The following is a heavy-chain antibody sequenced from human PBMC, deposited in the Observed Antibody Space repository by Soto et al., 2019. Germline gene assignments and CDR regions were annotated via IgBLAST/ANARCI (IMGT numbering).Heavy chain of an antibody. J-gene: IGHJ4*02. D-gene: IGHD1-26*01. CDR2: IYYSGST. Sequence: PSETLSLTCTVSGGSISSSSYYWGWIRQPPGKGLEWIGSIYYSGSTYYNPSLKSRVTISVDTSKNQFSLKLSSVTAADTAVYYCAKGFGNYWAFDYWGQGTLVTVSS. CDR1: GGSISSSSYY. V-gene: IGHV4-39*01. CDR3: AKGFGNYWAFDY.